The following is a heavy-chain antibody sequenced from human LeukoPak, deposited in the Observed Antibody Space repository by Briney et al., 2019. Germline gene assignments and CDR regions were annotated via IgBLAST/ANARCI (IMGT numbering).Heavy chain of an antibody. CDR1: GASMSNYY. CDR2: IYHSGTTYSGST. J-gene: IGHJ4*02. D-gene: IGHD3-9*01. V-gene: IGHV4-39*07. CDR3: ARLGDILTGYYKYYFDY. Sequence: SETLSLTCNVSGASMSNYYWVWIRQPPGKGLEWIGSIYHSGTTYSGSTYYNPSLKSRVTISVDTSKNQFSLKLSSVTAADTAVYYCARLGDILTGYYKYYFDYWGQGTLVTVSS.